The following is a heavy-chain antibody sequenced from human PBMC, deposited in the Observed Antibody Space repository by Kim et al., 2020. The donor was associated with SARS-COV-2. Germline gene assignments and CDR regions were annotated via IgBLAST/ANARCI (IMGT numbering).Heavy chain of an antibody. CDR2: ISYDRSNK. Sequence: GGSLRLSCAASGFTFSSYAMHWVRQAPGKGLEWVAFISYDRSNKYYADSVKGRFTISRDNSKNTLYLQMNSLRAEDTAVYYCARSASATWDYWGQGTLVTVSS. V-gene: IGHV3-30-3*01. J-gene: IGHJ4*02. CDR1: GFTFSSYA. CDR3: ARSASATWDY.